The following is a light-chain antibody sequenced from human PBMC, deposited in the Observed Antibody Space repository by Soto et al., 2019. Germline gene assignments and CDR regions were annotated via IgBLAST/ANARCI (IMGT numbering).Light chain of an antibody. J-gene: IGLJ1*01. CDR3: APWDDSLSGYV. Sequence: QSALTQPPSASGTPGQRVTISCSGSSSNIGSNYVYWYQQLPGTAPKLLIYRNNQRPSGVPDRFSGSKSGTSASLAISGLRSEDEADYYCAPWDDSLSGYVFGTGTKLTVL. CDR1: SSNIGSNY. CDR2: RNN. V-gene: IGLV1-47*01.